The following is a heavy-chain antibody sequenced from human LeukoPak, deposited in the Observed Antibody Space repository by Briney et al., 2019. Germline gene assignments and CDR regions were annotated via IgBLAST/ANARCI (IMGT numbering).Heavy chain of an antibody. Sequence: SETLSLTCTVSGGPITSSAYYWVWVRQSPGKGLEWIGSVYNDGDTYYNPSFESRVTIAIETSKNQFSLRLTSVTAADTAVYYCTSRGFRLPLDAFDVWGQGTRVAVSS. V-gene: IGHV4-39*01. CDR3: TSRGFRLPLDAFDV. CDR2: VYNDGDT. CDR1: GGPITSSAYY. J-gene: IGHJ3*01.